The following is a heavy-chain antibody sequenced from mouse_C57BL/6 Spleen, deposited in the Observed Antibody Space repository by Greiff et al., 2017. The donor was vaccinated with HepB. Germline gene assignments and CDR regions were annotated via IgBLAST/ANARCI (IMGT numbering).Heavy chain of an antibody. CDR2: IYPGSGNT. CDR3: ARCSSGYGDYAMDY. D-gene: IGHD3-2*02. Sequence: QVQLQQSGAELVRPGASVKLSCKASGYTFTDYYINWVKQRPGQGLEWIARIYPGSGNTYYNEKFKGKATLTAEKSSSTAYMQLSSLTSEDSAVYFGARCSSGYGDYAMDYWGQGTSVTVSS. V-gene: IGHV1-76*01. J-gene: IGHJ4*01. CDR1: GYTFTDYY.